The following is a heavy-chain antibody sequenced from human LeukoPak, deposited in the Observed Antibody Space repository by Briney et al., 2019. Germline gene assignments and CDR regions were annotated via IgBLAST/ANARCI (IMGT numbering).Heavy chain of an antibody. CDR1: GYSISSGYY. CDR3: ARKGYSSGWYNLFDP. V-gene: IGHV4-38-2*01. Sequence: SETLSLTCAVSGYSISSGYYWGWIRQPPGKGLEWIGSIYHSGSTYYNPSLKSRVTISVDTSKNQFSLKLSSVTAADTAVYYCARKGYSSGWYNLFDPWGQGTLVTVSS. CDR2: IYHSGST. D-gene: IGHD6-19*01. J-gene: IGHJ5*02.